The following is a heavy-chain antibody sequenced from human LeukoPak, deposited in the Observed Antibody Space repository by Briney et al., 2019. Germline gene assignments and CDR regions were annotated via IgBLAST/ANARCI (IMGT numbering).Heavy chain of an antibody. CDR2: INHSGST. Sequence: PETLSLTCAVYGGSFSGYYWSWIRQPPGKGLEWIGEINHSGSTNYNPSLKSRVTISVDTSKNQFSLKLSSVTAADTAVYYCARAGYYDSSGYYYEVDYWGQGTLVTVSS. CDR1: GGSFSGYY. J-gene: IGHJ4*02. D-gene: IGHD3-22*01. CDR3: ARAGYYDSSGYYYEVDY. V-gene: IGHV4-34*01.